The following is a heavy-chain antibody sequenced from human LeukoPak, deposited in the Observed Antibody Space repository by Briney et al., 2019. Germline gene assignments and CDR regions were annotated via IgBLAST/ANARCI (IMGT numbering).Heavy chain of an antibody. CDR3: ARPRVYYDSSGQFDY. J-gene: IGHJ4*02. CDR1: GYTFTGYY. CDR2: INPNSGGT. Sequence: ASVKVSCKASGYTFTGYYMHWVRQAPGQGLEWMGWINPNSGGTNYAQKFQGRVTMTRDTFISTAYMELSRLRSDDTAVYYCARPRVYYDSSGQFDYWGQGTLVTVSS. D-gene: IGHD3-22*01. V-gene: IGHV1-2*02.